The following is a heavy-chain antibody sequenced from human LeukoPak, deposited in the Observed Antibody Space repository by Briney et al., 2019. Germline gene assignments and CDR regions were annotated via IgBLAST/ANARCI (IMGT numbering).Heavy chain of an antibody. CDR3: AKDRGFGVFFQYYVGY. Sequence: PGRSLRLSCAASGFSFSGYGIHWVRQAPGKGLEWVAVISYDGSNKYYADSVKGRFTISRDNSKNTLYLQMNSLRAEDTAVYYCAKDRGFGVFFQYYVGYWGQGTLVTVSS. CDR2: ISYDGSNK. V-gene: IGHV3-30*18. CDR1: GFSFSGYG. D-gene: IGHD3-10*01. J-gene: IGHJ4*02.